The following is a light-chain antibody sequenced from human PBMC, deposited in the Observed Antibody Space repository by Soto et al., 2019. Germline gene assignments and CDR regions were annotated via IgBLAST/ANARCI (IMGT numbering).Light chain of an antibody. CDR3: AAWDDSRNRRV. J-gene: IGLJ3*02. Sequence: QSVLTQPPSASGTPGQRGTISCSGSSSNIGSYPVNWYQQLPGTAPKLLIYSTNQRPSGVPDRFSGSKSGTSASLAISVLQAEDEADYYCAAWDDSRNRRVFGGGTQVTVL. V-gene: IGLV1-44*01. CDR2: STN. CDR1: SSNIGSYP.